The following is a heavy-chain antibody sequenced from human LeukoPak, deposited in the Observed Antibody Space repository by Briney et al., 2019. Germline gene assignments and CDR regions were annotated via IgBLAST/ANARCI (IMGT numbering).Heavy chain of an antibody. Sequence: GGSLRLSCAASGFTFSNYEINWVRQAPGKGLEWVSYISGGGDTIYYADSVKGRFTISRDNAKNLLYLQMNSLRAEDTAVYYCAKATRLRAPDLFDYWGQGTLVTVSS. CDR2: ISGGGDTI. CDR1: GFTFSNYE. V-gene: IGHV3-48*03. CDR3: AKATRLRAPDLFDY. D-gene: IGHD4-17*01. J-gene: IGHJ4*02.